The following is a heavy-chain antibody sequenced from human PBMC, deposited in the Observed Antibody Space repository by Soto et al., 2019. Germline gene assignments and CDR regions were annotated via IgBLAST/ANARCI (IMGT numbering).Heavy chain of an antibody. Sequence: XSVKVACKASAYRFTDYYVHWGRQAPGQGPEWMGWINPTSGGTNYSQKFQDRVTLTSYASITTAYMDLSGLTSDATAVYYCARKIPHSRGINGTPLFWFDPWGQRTLVTVSS. V-gene: IGHV1-2*02. D-gene: IGHD1-7*01. J-gene: IGHJ5*02. CDR1: AYRFTDYY. CDR2: INPTSGGT. CDR3: ARKIPHSRGINGTPLFWFDP.